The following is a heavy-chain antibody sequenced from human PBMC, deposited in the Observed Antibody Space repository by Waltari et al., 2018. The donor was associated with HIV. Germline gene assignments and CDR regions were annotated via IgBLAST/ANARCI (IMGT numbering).Heavy chain of an antibody. V-gene: IGHV3-23*01. CDR3: AKVIWEVVAAPTFDI. D-gene: IGHD1-26*01. J-gene: IGHJ3*02. Sequence: EVQLLESGGGLVQPGGSLRLSCAASGFTFSTHAMSWVRQAPGKGLEWVSTISGSGGSTSYADSVKGRFTISRDNSKNTLFLQMNSLSAEDTAIYYCAKVIWEVVAAPTFDIWGQGTMVTVSS. CDR1: GFTFSTHA. CDR2: ISGSGGST.